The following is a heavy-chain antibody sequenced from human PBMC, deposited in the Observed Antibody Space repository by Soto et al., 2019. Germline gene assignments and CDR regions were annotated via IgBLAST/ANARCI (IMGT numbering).Heavy chain of an antibody. J-gene: IGHJ4*01. CDR2: TYYRSKWYY. Sequence: QVQLQQSGPGLVKPSQTLSLTCAITGDSVSSNSAGWSWVRQSPSRGLEWLGRTYYRSKWYYEYAVSVRGRITINPATSKNQYSRQLNSVTPEGTAVYFCARGEQYSGRIFDYWGQGTLVTVSS. CDR1: GDSVSSNSAG. V-gene: IGHV6-1*01. CDR3: ARGEQYSGRIFDY. D-gene: IGHD1-26*01.